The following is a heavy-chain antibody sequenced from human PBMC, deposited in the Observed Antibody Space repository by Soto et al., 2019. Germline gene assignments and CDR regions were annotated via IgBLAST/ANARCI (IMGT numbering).Heavy chain of an antibody. CDR2: IIPILGIA. CDR1: GGTFSSYT. J-gene: IGHJ4*02. CDR3: ARGSSGGYERGMKYDY. V-gene: IGHV1-69*02. D-gene: IGHD1-26*01. Sequence: QVQLVQSGAEVKKPGSSVKVSCKASGGTFSSYTISWVRQAPGQGLEWMGRIIPILGIANYAQKFQGRVTITADKSTSTAYMELSSLRSEDTAVYYCARGSSGGYERGMKYDYWGQGTLVTVSS.